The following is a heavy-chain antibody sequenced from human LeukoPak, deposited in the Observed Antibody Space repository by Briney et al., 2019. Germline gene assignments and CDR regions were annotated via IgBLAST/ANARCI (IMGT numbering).Heavy chain of an antibody. CDR3: AREDYDSSGYYYVEGSWFDP. Sequence: QPGRSLRLSCVASGFTFNSYTMHWVRQAPGKGLEWVALISYDGREKNYADSVKGRFTVSRGNSKNTLYLQMNSLRAEDTAVYYCAREDYDSSGYYYVEGSWFDPWGQGTLVTVSS. D-gene: IGHD3-22*01. CDR2: ISYDGREK. V-gene: IGHV3-30*04. CDR1: GFTFNSYT. J-gene: IGHJ5*02.